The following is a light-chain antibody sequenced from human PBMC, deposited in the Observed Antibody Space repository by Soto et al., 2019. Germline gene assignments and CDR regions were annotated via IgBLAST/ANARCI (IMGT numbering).Light chain of an antibody. CDR3: QQYVRSPWT. J-gene: IGKJ1*01. Sequence: EIVLTQSPGTLSLSPGERATLSCRASQSVSSSYLAWYQQKPGQAPRLLIYGASSRAEGISDRFSGSGSGTDFILTIRRLEPEDFAGYYCQQYVRSPWTFGQGTKVEIK. CDR1: QSVSSSY. CDR2: GAS. V-gene: IGKV3-20*01.